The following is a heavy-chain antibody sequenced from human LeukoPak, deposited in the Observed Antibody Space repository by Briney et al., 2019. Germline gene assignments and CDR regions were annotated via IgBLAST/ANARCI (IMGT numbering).Heavy chain of an antibody. Sequence: GGSLRLSCAASGFTFSSYGMHWVRQAPGKGLEWVAFIRYDGSNKYYADSVKGRFTISRDNSKNTLYLQMNSLRAEDTAVYYCAKALSLAFGYDLTYYFDYWGQGTLVTVSS. CDR2: IRYDGSNK. CDR3: AKALSLAFGYDLTYYFDY. CDR1: GFTFSSYG. D-gene: IGHD3-16*01. J-gene: IGHJ4*02. V-gene: IGHV3-30*02.